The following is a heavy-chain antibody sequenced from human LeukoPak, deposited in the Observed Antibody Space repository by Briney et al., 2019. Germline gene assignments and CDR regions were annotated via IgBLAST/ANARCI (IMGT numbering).Heavy chain of an antibody. J-gene: IGHJ4*02. V-gene: IGHV4-39*01. CDR2: IFYSGST. Sequence: SETLSLTCTVSGGSISSGSDYWGWIRQPPGKGLEWIGSIFYSGSTYYHPSLKSRVTVSVDTSKNQFSLKLSSVTAADTAVYYCARHSGSYYQPLDYWGQGTLVTVSS. D-gene: IGHD1-26*01. CDR1: GGSISSGSDY. CDR3: ARHSGSYYQPLDY.